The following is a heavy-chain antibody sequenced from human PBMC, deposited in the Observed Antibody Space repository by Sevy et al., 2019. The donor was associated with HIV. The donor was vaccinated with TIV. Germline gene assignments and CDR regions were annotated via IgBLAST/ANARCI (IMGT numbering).Heavy chain of an antibody. CDR1: GYTFTGYY. D-gene: IGHD1-20*01. CDR2: INPNSAGT. J-gene: IGHJ4*02. V-gene: IGHV1-2*02. CDR3: ARTVHIRDFYFDY. Sequence: ASVKVSCKASGYTFTGYYIHWVRQAPGQGLEWMGWINPNSAGTNYAQKFQGRVTMTRDTSISTAYMELSRLRSDDTDVYYCARTVHIRDFYFDYWGQGTLVTVSS.